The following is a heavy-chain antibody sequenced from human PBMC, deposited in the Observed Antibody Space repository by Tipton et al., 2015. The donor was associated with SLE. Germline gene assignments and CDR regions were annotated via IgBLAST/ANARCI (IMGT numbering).Heavy chain of an antibody. CDR3: ARQRGRWLLDAFDI. D-gene: IGHD6-19*01. J-gene: IGHJ3*02. Sequence: TLSLTCAVSSYSISSGYYWGWIRQPPGKGLEWIGSIYHSGSTYYNPSLKRRVTISVDTSKNQFSLKLSSVTAADTAVYYCARQRGRWLLDAFDIWGQGTMVTVSS. CDR2: IYHSGST. V-gene: IGHV4-38-2*01. CDR1: SYSISSGYY.